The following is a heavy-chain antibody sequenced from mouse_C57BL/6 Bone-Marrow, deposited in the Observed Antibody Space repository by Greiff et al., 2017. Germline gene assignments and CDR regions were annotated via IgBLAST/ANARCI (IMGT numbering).Heavy chain of an antibody. J-gene: IGHJ2*01. CDR2: IDPEIGDT. CDR1: GFNIKDDY. D-gene: IGHD2-3*01. Sequence: EVMLVESGAELVRPGASVKLSCTASGFNIKDDYIHWVKQRPEQGLEWIGWIDPEIGDTEYASKFQGKATITSDTSSNTAYLQLSSLTSEDTAVYYCSSFDGNYFDFWGQGPPLTVAS. V-gene: IGHV14-4*01. CDR3: SSFDGNYFDF.